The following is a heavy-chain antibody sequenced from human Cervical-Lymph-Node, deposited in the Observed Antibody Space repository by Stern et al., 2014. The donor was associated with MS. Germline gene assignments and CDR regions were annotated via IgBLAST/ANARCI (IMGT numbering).Heavy chain of an antibody. J-gene: IGHJ4*02. CDR1: GYTFTSYG. D-gene: IGHD3/OR15-3a*01. Sequence: VQLVESGAEVKKPGASVKVSCKASGYTFTSYGISWVRQAPGQGLEWMGWISAYNGDTNYSQKLQGRVTMTTDTSTSTAYMELRSLRSDDTAVYYCARDAALFGRNPLDYWGQGTLLTVSS. CDR3: ARDAALFGRNPLDY. CDR2: ISAYNGDT. V-gene: IGHV1-18*01.